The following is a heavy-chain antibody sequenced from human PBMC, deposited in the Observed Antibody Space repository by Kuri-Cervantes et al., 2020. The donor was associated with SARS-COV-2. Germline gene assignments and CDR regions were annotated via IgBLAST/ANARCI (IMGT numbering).Heavy chain of an antibody. CDR3: ARDGGSSGYDIDY. D-gene: IGHD3-22*01. J-gene: IGHJ4*02. V-gene: IGHV3-48*02. CDR1: GFTFSSYA. CDR2: ISSSSSTI. Sequence: LSLTCAASGFTFSSYAMNWVRQAPGKGLEWVSYISSSSSTIYYADSVKGRFTISRDNAKNSLYLQMNSLRDEDTAVYYCARDGGSSGYDIDYWGQGTLVTVSS.